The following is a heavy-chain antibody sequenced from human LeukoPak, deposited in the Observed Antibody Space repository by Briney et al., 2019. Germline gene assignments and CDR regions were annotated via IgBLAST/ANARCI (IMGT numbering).Heavy chain of an antibody. CDR1: GGSFSGYY. Sequence: SETLSLTCAVYGGSFSGYYWSWIRQPPGKGLEWIGEINHSGSTNYNPSLKSRVTISVDTSKNQFSLKLSSVTAADTAVYYCARGRGKYYYGSGSYFSSWFDPWGQGTLVTVS. V-gene: IGHV4-34*01. D-gene: IGHD3-10*01. J-gene: IGHJ5*02. CDR2: INHSGST. CDR3: ARGRGKYYYGSGSYFSSWFDP.